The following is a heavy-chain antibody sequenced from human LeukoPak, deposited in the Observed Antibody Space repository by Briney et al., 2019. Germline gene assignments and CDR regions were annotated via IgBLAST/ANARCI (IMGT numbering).Heavy chain of an antibody. CDR3: AKVFNFSPQWGGS. Sequence: WGSLRLSCAVSGFCFSSSGIYWVRQAPDKGLEWVAIISYDGSNKYYAESVKGRFTISRDSSKNTLYLQMNSLRPEDTAVYYCAKVFNFSPQWGGSCGQGTLVTVSS. D-gene: IGHD6-19*01. V-gene: IGHV3-30*18. J-gene: IGHJ5*02. CDR2: ISYDGSNK. CDR1: GFCFSSSG.